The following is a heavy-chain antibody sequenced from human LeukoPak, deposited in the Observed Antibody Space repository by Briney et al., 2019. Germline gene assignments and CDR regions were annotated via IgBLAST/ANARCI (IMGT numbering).Heavy chain of an antibody. V-gene: IGHV4-34*01. CDR1: GGSFSGYY. D-gene: IGHD3-22*01. CDR2: INHSGST. J-gene: IGHJ3*02. Sequence: SETLSLTCAVYGGSFSGYYWSWIRQPPGKGLEWIGEINHSGSTNYNPSLKSRVTISVDTSKNQFSLKLSSVTAADTAVYYRARGPDDRIVVVITTAFDIWGQGTMVTVSS. CDR3: ARGPDDRIVVVITTAFDI.